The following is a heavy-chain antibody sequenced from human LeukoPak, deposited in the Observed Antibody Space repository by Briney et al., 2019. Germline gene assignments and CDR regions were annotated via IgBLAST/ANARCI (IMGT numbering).Heavy chain of an antibody. CDR1: GXSISSSSYY. Sequence: SETLSLTCTVSGXSISSSSYYWGRIRQPPGKGLEWIGSIYYSGSTYYNPSLKSRVTISVDTSKNQFSLKLSSVTAADTAVYYCARGTVAGWYNWFDPWGQGTLVTVSS. CDR3: ARGTVAGWYNWFDP. J-gene: IGHJ5*02. CDR2: IYYSGST. V-gene: IGHV4-39*01. D-gene: IGHD6-19*01.